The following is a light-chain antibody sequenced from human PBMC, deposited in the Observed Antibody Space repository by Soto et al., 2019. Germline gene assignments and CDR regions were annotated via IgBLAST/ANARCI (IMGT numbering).Light chain of an antibody. CDR2: GAS. CDR3: QKYGSSPPYT. CDR1: QSVSSSY. Sequence: EIVLTQSPGTLSLSPGERATLSCRASQSVSSSYLAWYQQKPGQAPRLLIYGASSRATGIPDRFSGSGSGTDFTVTISSLEPEDFAVYYCQKYGSSPPYTFGQGTKLEIK. V-gene: IGKV3-20*01. J-gene: IGKJ2*01.